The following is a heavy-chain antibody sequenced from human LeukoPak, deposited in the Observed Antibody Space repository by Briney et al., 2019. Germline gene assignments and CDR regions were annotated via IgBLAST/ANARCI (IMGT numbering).Heavy chain of an antibody. CDR3: AREYYDSSGYYYGFAGSVGY. Sequence: ASVKVSCKASGYTFNTYAMNWVRQAPGQGLEWMGWINPNSGGTNYAQKFQGRVTMTRDTSISTAYMELSRLRSDDTAVYYCAREYYDSSGYYYGFAGSVGYWGQGTLVTVSS. CDR1: GYTFNTYA. J-gene: IGHJ4*02. D-gene: IGHD3-22*01. CDR2: INPNSGGT. V-gene: IGHV1-2*02.